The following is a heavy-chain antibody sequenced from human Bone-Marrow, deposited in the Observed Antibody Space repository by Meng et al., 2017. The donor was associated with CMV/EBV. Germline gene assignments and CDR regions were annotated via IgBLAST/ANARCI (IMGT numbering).Heavy chain of an antibody. CDR1: GFTVSSNY. D-gene: IGHD6-13*01. Sequence: GESLKISCAASGFTVSSNYMSWVRQAPGKGLEWVSVIYSGGSTYYADSVKGRFTVSRDNSKNSVHLQMNSLRAEDTAMYYCAKTTAAARIYYFDYWGQGTLVTVSS. J-gene: IGHJ4*02. CDR2: IYSGGST. V-gene: IGHV3-53*01. CDR3: AKTTAAARIYYFDY.